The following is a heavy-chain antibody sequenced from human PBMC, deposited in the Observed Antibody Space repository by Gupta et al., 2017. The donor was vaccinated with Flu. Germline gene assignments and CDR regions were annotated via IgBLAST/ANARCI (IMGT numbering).Heavy chain of an antibody. Sequence: QVQLEQSGAEVKKPGASVKVSCEASGYTFTGYHLHWVRQAPGQGLELMGWINPDRGVTKHAQKFQGRVNITKDTASNTTYMEASTLRSDETAVYYWARSVATYCGCDCHFSYFYFGMDVWGQGTTVTV. D-gene: IGHD2-21*02. CDR1: GYTFTGYH. J-gene: IGHJ6*02. CDR2: INPDRGVT. V-gene: IGHV1-2*02. CDR3: ARSVATYCGCDCHFSYFYFGMDV.